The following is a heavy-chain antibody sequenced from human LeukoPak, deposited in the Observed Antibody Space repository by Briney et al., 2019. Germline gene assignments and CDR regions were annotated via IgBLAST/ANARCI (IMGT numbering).Heavy chain of an antibody. CDR3: ARVRIHLWLAGAFDI. Sequence: SETLSLTCTVSGGSISSGGYYWSWIRQPPGKGLEWIGYIYHSGSTYYNPSLKSRVTISVDRSKNQFSLKLSSVTAADTAVYYCARVRIHLWLAGAFDIWGQGTMVTVSS. CDR1: GGSISSGGYY. V-gene: IGHV4-30-2*01. J-gene: IGHJ3*02. D-gene: IGHD5-18*01. CDR2: IYHSGST.